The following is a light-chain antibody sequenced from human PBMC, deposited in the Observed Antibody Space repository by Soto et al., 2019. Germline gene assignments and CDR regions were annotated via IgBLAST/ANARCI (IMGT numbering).Light chain of an antibody. V-gene: IGLV2-14*03. CDR2: EVR. Sequence: QSALTQPASVSGSPGQSITISCTGTSSDIGAYDFVSWYQQHPGKAPKLMIYEVRNRPLGISIRFSGSKSGNTASLTISGLQAEDEADYYCSSFTRSSTVVFGGRTQLTVL. J-gene: IGLJ2*01. CDR3: SSFTRSSTVV. CDR1: SSDIGAYDF.